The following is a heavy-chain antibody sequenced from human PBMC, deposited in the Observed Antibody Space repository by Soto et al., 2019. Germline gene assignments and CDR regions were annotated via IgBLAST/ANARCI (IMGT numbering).Heavy chain of an antibody. D-gene: IGHD5-12*01. CDR2: ISAYNGNT. J-gene: IGHJ4*02. V-gene: IGHV1-18*01. CDR1: GYTFTSYG. Sequence: ASVNVSCKASGYTFTSYGISWVRQAPGQGLEWMGWISAYNGNTNYAQKLQGRVTMTTDTSTSTAYMELRSLRSDDTAVYYCARVGSGYDSKESDYWGQGTLVTVSS. CDR3: ARVGSGYDSKESDY.